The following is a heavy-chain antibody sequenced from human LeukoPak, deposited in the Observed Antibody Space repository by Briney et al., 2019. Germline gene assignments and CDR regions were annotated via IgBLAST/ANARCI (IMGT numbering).Heavy chain of an antibody. CDR1: GFTFSTYS. CDR3: ASRLEIPVAGIRVDYFDY. V-gene: IGHV3-21*01. J-gene: IGHJ4*02. D-gene: IGHD6-19*01. Sequence: GGSLRLSCAASGFTFSTYSMIWVRQAPGKGLEWVSSISSSSSYIYYADSMKGRFTISRDTARNSLYLQMNSLRAEDTAVYYCASRLEIPVAGIRVDYFDYWGQGTLVTVSS. CDR2: ISSSSSYI.